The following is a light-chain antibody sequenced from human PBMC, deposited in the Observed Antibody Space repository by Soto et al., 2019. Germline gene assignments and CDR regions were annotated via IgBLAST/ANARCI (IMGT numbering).Light chain of an antibody. CDR2: KAS. CDR3: LHGTFCPRT. CDR1: QSLVYSDGNTY. Sequence: DVVMTQSPLSLPVTLGEPASISCRSSQSLVYSDGNTYLNWFQQRPGPSPRRLIYKASNRDSGVPDRFSGRGSGTDFTLKISRVEAEDVAVYYFLHGTFCPRTFGQGTKVETK. V-gene: IGKV2-30*01. J-gene: IGKJ1*01.